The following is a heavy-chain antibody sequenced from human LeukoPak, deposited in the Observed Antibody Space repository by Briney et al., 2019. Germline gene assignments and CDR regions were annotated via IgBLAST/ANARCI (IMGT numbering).Heavy chain of an antibody. CDR3: ARHEFSGPGEYYYMDV. CDR1: GYSFTSYW. J-gene: IGHJ6*03. D-gene: IGHD1-1*01. CDR2: IYPGDSDT. V-gene: IGHV5-51*01. Sequence: GESLKISCKGSGYSFTSYWIGWVRQMPGKGLEWMGIIYPGDSDTRYSPSFQGQVTISADKSISTAYLQWSSLKASDTAMYYCARHEFSGPGEYYYMDVWGKGTTVTVSS.